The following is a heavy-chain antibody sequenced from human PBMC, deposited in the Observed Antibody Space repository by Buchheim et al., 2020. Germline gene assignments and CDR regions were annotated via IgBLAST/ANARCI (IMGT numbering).Heavy chain of an antibody. Sequence: QVQLVQSGAEVKKPGASVKVSCKASGYTFTSYDINWVLQATGQGLEWMGWMNPNSGNTVYAQKFQARVTMTRNTSISAAYMELSSLRSEETAVYYCARRVGYYYYGMDVWGQGTT. CDR2: MNPNSGNT. D-gene: IGHD1-26*01. J-gene: IGHJ6*02. CDR3: ARRVGYYYYGMDV. V-gene: IGHV1-8*01. CDR1: GYTFTSYD.